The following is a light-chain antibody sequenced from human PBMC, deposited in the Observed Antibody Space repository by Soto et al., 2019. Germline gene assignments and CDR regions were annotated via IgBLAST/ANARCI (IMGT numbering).Light chain of an antibody. CDR1: SSDVGGYNL. V-gene: IGLV2-23*01. CDR2: EGT. J-gene: IGLJ1*01. Sequence: QSVLTQPASVSGSPGQSITVSCAGTSSDVGGYNLVSWYQQHPGKAPKLIIYEGTERPSGISPRFSGSKSGNTASLTISGLQAEDEADYYCSSYTSSSMYVFGSGTKVTGL. CDR3: SSYTSSSMYV.